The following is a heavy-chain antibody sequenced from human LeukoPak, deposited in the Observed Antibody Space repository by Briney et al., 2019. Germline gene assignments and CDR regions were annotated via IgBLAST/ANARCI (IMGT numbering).Heavy chain of an antibody. V-gene: IGHV3-48*03. Sequence: GGSLRLSCAASGFTFSSYEMNCVRQAPGKGLEWVSYITSSGSNIYYADSVKGRFTIPRDNAKNSLYLQMNSLRAEDTAVYYCAELGITMIGGVWGKGTTVTISS. J-gene: IGHJ6*04. CDR1: GFTFSSYE. D-gene: IGHD3-10*02. CDR3: AELGITMIGGV. CDR2: ITSSGSNI.